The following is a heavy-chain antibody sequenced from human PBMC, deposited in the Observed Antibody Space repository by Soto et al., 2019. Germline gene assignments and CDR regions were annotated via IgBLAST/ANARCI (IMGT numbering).Heavy chain of an antibody. J-gene: IGHJ6*03. V-gene: IGHV1-69*02. CDR3: ARGRYCSGGSCYSKAGYYYYMHV. D-gene: IGHD2-15*01. CDR2: IMPILGIA. Sequence: QVQLVQSGAEVKKPGSSVKVSCKASGGTFSSYTISWVRQAPGQGLEWMGRIMPILGIANYAQKFQGRVTITADESTSEAYMQLSCLRSEDTAVYYCARGRYCSGGSCYSKAGYYYYMHVWGKGTTVTVSS. CDR1: GGTFSSYT.